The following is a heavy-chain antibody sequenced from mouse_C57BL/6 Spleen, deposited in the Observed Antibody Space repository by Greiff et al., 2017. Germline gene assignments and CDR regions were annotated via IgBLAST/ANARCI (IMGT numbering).Heavy chain of an antibody. CDR2: ISGGGGNT. V-gene: IGHV5-9*01. D-gene: IGHD1-1*01. CDR3: AREGLRYYFDY. CDR1: GFTFSSYT. Sequence: EVKVVESGGGLVKPGGSLKLSCAASGFTFSSYTMSWVRQTPEKRLEWVATISGGGGNTYYPDSVKGRFTISRDNAKNTLYLQMSSLRSEDTALYYCAREGLRYYFDYWGQGTTLTVSS. J-gene: IGHJ2*01.